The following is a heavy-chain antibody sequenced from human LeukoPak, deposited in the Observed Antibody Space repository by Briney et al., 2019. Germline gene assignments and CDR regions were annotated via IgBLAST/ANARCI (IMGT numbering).Heavy chain of an antibody. J-gene: IGHJ3*02. CDR2: INPNSGGT. CDR3: ARDRQTSGISLKAVEHAFDI. CDR1: GYTFTGYY. V-gene: IGHV1-2*02. Sequence: GASVKVSCKASGYTFTGYYMHWVRQAPGQGLEWMGWINPNSGGTNYAQNFQGRVTMTRDTSISTAYMELSRLRSDDTAVYYCARDRQTSGISLKAVEHAFDIWGQGTMVTVSS. D-gene: IGHD6-19*01.